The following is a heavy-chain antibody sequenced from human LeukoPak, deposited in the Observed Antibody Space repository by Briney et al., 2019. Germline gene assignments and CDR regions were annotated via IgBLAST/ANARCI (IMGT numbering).Heavy chain of an antibody. CDR3: SDSSGWYDAFDI. CDR1: GFTFSSYG. D-gene: IGHD6-19*01. CDR2: IRYDGSNK. J-gene: IGHJ3*02. Sequence: GGSLRLSCAASGFTFSSYGMHWVRQAPGKGLEWVAFIRYDGSNKYYADSVKGRFIISRDNSKNTLYLQMNSLRAEDTAVYYCSDSSGWYDAFDIWGQGTMVTVSS. V-gene: IGHV3-30*02.